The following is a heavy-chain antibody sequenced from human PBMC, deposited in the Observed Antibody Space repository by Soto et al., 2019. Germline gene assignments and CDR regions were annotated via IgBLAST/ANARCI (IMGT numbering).Heavy chain of an antibody. CDR3: AKAGDGSYYAVDY. CDR1: GFTFSSYA. Sequence: GGSPRLSCAASGFTFSSYAMSWVRQAPGKGLEWVSAISGSGGSTYYADSVKGRFTVSRDKSKNTLYLQMNSLGAEDTAVYYCAKAGDGSYYAVDYWGQGTLVTVSS. J-gene: IGHJ4*02. V-gene: IGHV3-23*01. CDR2: ISGSGGST. D-gene: IGHD1-26*01.